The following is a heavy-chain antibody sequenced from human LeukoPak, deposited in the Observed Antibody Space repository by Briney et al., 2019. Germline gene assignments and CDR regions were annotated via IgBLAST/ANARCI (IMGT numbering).Heavy chain of an antibody. CDR2: ISGSGGST. J-gene: IGHJ4*02. V-gene: IGHV3-23*01. Sequence: GGSLRLSCAASGFTFSSYAMSWVRQAPGKGLEWVSAISGSGGSTYYADSVKGRFTISRDNAKNSLYLQMNSLRAEDTAVYYCARDLRYSYGHDYWGQGTLVTVSS. CDR1: GFTFSSYA. CDR3: ARDLRYSYGHDY. D-gene: IGHD5-18*01.